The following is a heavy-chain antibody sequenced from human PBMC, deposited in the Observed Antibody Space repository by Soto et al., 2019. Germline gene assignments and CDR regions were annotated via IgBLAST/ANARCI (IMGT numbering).Heavy chain of an antibody. Sequence: ASVKVSCKASGYTFTNFGISWVRQAPGQGLEWMGWISAYNGNTNYAQKFQGRVTITRDTSASTAYMELSSLRSEDTAVYYCARVRKWELLPQPAPKGMDVWGQGTTVTVSS. V-gene: IGHV1-18*01. CDR1: GYTFTNFG. D-gene: IGHD1-26*01. CDR2: ISAYNGNT. CDR3: ARVRKWELLPQPAPKGMDV. J-gene: IGHJ6*02.